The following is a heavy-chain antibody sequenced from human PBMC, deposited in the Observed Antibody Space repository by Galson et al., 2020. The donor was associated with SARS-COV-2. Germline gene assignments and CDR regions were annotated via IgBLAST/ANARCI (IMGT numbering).Heavy chain of an antibody. CDR3: AAYVAYSGSNGW. V-gene: IGHV3-23*01. D-gene: IGHD1-26*01. Sequence: GGSLRLSCAASGFTFSSYAMSWVRQAPGKGLEWVSAISGSGGSTYYADSVKGRFTISRDNSKNTLYLQMNSLRAEDTAVYYCAAYVAYSGSNGWWGQGTLVTVSS. CDR2: ISGSGGST. J-gene: IGHJ4*02. CDR1: GFTFSSYA.